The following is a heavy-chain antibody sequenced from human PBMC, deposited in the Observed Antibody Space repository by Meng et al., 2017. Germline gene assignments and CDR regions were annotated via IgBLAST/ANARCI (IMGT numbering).Heavy chain of an antibody. J-gene: IGHJ5*02. CDR3: ARSSQSPRYSSSSRCFDT. CDR2: MNPNSGNT. Sequence: ASVKVSCKASGYTFTSYDINWVRQATGQGLEWMGWMNPNSGNTGYAQKFQGRVTMTRNTSISTAYMELSSLRSEDTAVYYCARSSQSPRYSSSSRCFDTWGQGTMVTVSS. D-gene: IGHD6-6*01. CDR1: GYTFTSYD. V-gene: IGHV1-8*01.